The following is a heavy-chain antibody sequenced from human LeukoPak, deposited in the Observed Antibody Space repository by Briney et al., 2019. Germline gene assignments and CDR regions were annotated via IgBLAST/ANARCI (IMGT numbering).Heavy chain of an antibody. CDR2: MNPDSGDT. D-gene: IGHD3-22*01. J-gene: IGHJ4*02. V-gene: IGHV1-8*01. CDR1: GYTFTSYE. CDR3: GRGLGSYDSSELTWPMISL. Sequence: ASVKVSCKASGYTFTSYEINWVRQATGHGLEWMGWMNPDSGDTAYAQKFQGRITMTRSTSITTAYMELSSLRSEDTAVYYCGRGLGSYDSSELTWPMISLWGQGTLVTVSS.